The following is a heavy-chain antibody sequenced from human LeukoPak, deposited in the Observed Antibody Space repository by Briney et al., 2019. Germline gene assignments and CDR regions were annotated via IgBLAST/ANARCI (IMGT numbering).Heavy chain of an antibody. D-gene: IGHD6-6*01. Sequence: GRSLRLSCAASGFTFSSYGMHWVRQAPGKGLEWVAVIWYDGSNKYYADSVKGRFTISRDNSKNTLYLQMNSLRAEDTAVYYCARGVSSSSSRYGMDVWGQGATVTVSS. CDR2: IWYDGSNK. CDR3: ARGVSSSSSRYGMDV. CDR1: GFTFSSYG. V-gene: IGHV3-33*01. J-gene: IGHJ6*02.